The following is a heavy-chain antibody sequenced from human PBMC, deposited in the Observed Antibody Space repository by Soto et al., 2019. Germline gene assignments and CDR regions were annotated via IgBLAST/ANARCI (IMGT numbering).Heavy chain of an antibody. V-gene: IGHV1-69*01. J-gene: IGHJ6*02. CDR1: GGTFSSYA. D-gene: IGHD3-22*01. CDR2: LIPIFGTA. CDR3: ARGQVVVTPTSNYYYGMDG. Sequence: QVQLVQSGAEVKKPGYSVKVSCKASGGTFSSYAISWVRQAPGQGLEWRGGLIPIFGTANYAQKFQGRVTITADESTSTAYMELSSLRSEDTAVYYCARGQVVVTPTSNYYYGMDGWGQGTTVTVSS.